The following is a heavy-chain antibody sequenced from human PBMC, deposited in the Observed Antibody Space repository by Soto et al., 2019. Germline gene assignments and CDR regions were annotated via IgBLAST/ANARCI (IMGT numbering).Heavy chain of an antibody. CDR1: GGSISSSSYY. D-gene: IGHD6-13*01. J-gene: IGHJ6*04. CDR2: IYYSGST. V-gene: IGHV4-39*01. CDR3: ARGGVSSSWYV. Sequence: SETLSLTCTVSGGSISSSSYYWGWIRQPPGKGLEWIGSIYYSGSTYYNPSLKSRVTISVDTSKNQFSLKLSSVTAADTAVYYCARGGVSSSWYVWGKGTTVTVSS.